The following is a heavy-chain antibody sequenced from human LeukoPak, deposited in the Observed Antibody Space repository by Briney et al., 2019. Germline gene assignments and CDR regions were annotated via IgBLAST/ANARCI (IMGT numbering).Heavy chain of an antibody. CDR1: RGSFSGYF. CDR3: ARVGIVALLNWFDP. D-gene: IGHD2/OR15-2a*01. CDR2: INHSGST. V-gene: IGHV4-34*01. Sequence: SEALSLTCAVYRGSFSGYFWSWIRQPPGKGLEWIGEINHSGSTNYNPSLKSRVTISVDTSKNQFSLKLSSVTAADTAVYYCARVGIVALLNWFDPWGQGTLVTVSS. J-gene: IGHJ5*02.